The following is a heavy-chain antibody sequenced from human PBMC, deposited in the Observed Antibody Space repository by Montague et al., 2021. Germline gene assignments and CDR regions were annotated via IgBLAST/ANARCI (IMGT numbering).Heavy chain of an antibody. Sequence: PALVKPTQTLTLTCTFSGFSLSTSGVGVGWIRQPPGKALEWLALIYWDDDKRYSPSLKSRLTIAKDTSKNQVVLTMTNMDPVDTATYYCAHRQGGYDLWYWGQGTLVAVSS. J-gene: IGHJ4*02. CDR3: AHRQGGYDLWY. D-gene: IGHD5-12*01. CDR1: GFSLSTSGVG. CDR2: IYWDDDK. V-gene: IGHV2-5*02.